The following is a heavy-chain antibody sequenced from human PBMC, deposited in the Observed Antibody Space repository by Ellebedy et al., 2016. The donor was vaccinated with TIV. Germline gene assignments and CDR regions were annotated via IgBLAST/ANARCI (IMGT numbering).Heavy chain of an antibody. CDR1: GFTFHDYG. CDR3: ARDFRNWGSGEWNFDL. D-gene: IGHD7-27*01. CDR2: INWDGGRT. J-gene: IGHJ2*01. V-gene: IGHV3-43D*03. Sequence: GESLKISCAASGFTFHDYGMHWVRQAPGKGLEWIARINWDGGRTDYADSVRGRFTISRDNSRQSIYLQMDSLRPEDTALYYCARDFRNWGSGEWNFDLWGRGTLVSVSS.